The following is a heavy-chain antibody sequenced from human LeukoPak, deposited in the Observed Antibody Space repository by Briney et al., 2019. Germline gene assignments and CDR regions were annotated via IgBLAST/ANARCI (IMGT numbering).Heavy chain of an antibody. J-gene: IGHJ5*02. CDR1: GGSISDYY. CDR3: ARHTEIYYDSWSGYPNWFDP. D-gene: IGHD3-3*01. Sequence: SETLSLTCSVSGGSISDYYWNWIRQPPGKGLEWTAYIHYSGSTNYNPSLKSRVTISVDTSKNQFSLKLNSVTAADTAVYYCARHTEIYYDSWSGYPNWFDPWGHGTLVTVSS. V-gene: IGHV4-59*08. CDR2: IHYSGST.